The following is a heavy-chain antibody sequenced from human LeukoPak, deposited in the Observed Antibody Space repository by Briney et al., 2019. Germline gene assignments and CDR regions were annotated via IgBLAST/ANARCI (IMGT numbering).Heavy chain of an antibody. Sequence: PGGSLRLSCAASGFTFSSYSMNWVRQAPGKGLEWVSYISSSSSTIYYADSVKGRFTISRDNAKNSLYLQMNSLRAEDTAVYYCARDSQAAPYDSSGYYLTTGVDYWGQGTLVTVSS. CDR1: GFTFSSYS. J-gene: IGHJ4*02. CDR3: ARDSQAAPYDSSGYYLTTGVDY. CDR2: ISSSSSTI. V-gene: IGHV3-48*01. D-gene: IGHD3-22*01.